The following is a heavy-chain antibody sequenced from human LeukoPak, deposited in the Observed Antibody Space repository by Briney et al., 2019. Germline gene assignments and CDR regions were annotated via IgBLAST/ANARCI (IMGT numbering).Heavy chain of an antibody. CDR1: GYGFTTYW. J-gene: IGHJ4*02. D-gene: IGHD1-26*01. V-gene: IGHV5-51*01. CDR2: IYPGDSDT. CDR3: ARGGLVGSTKNYFDY. Sequence: GESLKISCKASGYGFTTYWIGWVRQMPGKGLEWMGIIYPGDSDTRYSPSFQGQVTISADKSITTAYLQWSSLKASDTAMYYCARGGLVGSTKNYFDYWGQGTLVTVSS.